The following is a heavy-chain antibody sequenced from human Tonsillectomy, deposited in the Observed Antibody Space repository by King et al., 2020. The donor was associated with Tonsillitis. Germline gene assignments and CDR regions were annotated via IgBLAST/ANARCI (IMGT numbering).Heavy chain of an antibody. CDR3: ARIPSQEEYSSSWYEYYFDY. J-gene: IGHJ4*02. Sequence: QLVQSGAEVKKPGESLKISCKGSGYSFTSYWIGWVRQMPGKGLEWMGIIYPGDSDTRYSPSFQGQVTISADKSISTAYLQWSSLKASDTAMYYCARIPSQEEYSSSWYEYYFDYWGQGTLFTVSS. CDR2: IYPGDSDT. CDR1: GYSFTSYW. V-gene: IGHV5-51*01. D-gene: IGHD6-13*01.